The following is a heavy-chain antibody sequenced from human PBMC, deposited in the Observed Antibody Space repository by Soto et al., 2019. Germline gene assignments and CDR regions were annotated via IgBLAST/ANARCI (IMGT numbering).Heavy chain of an antibody. CDR2: IYNSGST. CDR1: GGSISSGGYY. CDR3: ARVPAP. Sequence: QVQLQESGPGLVKASQTLSLTCTVSGGSISSGGYYWSWIRQHPGKGLEWIGYIYNSGSTYYNPSLXCXXTISADTSKYQFSLKLSSVTAADTAVYYCARVPAPWGQGTLVSVSS. V-gene: IGHV4-31*03. J-gene: IGHJ5*02.